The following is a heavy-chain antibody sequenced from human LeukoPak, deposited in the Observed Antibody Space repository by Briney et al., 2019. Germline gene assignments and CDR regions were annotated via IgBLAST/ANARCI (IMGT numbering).Heavy chain of an antibody. J-gene: IGHJ4*02. CDR2: IIPILGIA. V-gene: IGHV1-69*04. CDR1: GGTFSSYT. Sequence: SVKVSCKASGGTFSSYTISWVRQAPGQGLEWMGRIIPILGIANYAQKFQGRVTITADKSTSTAYMELSSLRSEDTAVCYCARDRNGGNLVDYWGQGTLVTVSS. CDR3: ARDRNGGNLVDY. D-gene: IGHD4-23*01.